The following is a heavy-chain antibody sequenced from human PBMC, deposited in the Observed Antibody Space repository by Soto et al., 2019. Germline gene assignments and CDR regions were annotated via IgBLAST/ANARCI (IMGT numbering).Heavy chain of an antibody. V-gene: IGHV2-5*02. CDR2: IYWDDDK. Sequence: QITLNESGPTVVRPTEPLTLTCRFSGFSLTTSGVGVGWIRQSPGKAPEWLALIYWDDDKRSSASLKSRLTITKDASKNQVVLTVSDLDPTDTATYYCAHRVLRTVFGLVTTTAIYFDFWGQGTPVAVSS. J-gene: IGHJ4*02. CDR1: GFSLTTSGVG. D-gene: IGHD3-3*01. CDR3: AHRVLRTVFGLVTTTAIYFDF.